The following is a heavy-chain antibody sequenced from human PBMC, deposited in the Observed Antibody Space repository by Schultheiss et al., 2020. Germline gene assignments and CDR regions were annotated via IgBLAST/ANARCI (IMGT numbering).Heavy chain of an antibody. CDR2: ISGSGANT. V-gene: IGHV3-23*01. Sequence: GESLKISCAASGFTFRNYAMSWVRQAPGKGLEWVSDISGSGANTYYVDSVKGRFTISRDNSKNTLYLQMNSLRAEDTAVYYCAKGRGYCSSTSCSSKGGYYYGMDVWGQGTTVTVSS. CDR1: GFTFRNYA. D-gene: IGHD2-2*01. J-gene: IGHJ6*02. CDR3: AKGRGYCSSTSCSSKGGYYYGMDV.